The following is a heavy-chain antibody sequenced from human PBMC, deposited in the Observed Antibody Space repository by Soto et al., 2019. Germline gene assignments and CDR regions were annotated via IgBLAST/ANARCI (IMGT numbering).Heavy chain of an antibody. J-gene: IGHJ3*02. CDR2: IKRKSDGETT. Sequence: GGSLRLSCVSSGFTFNNYAMSWVRQAPGKGLEWVSSIKRKSDGETTDYAVPVKGRFTISRDDAKSTVYLQMNSLRTEDTAMYYCGTGNAFDIWGQGTMVTVSS. CDR1: GFTFNNYA. CDR3: GTGNAFDI. D-gene: IGHD7-27*01. V-gene: IGHV3-15*01.